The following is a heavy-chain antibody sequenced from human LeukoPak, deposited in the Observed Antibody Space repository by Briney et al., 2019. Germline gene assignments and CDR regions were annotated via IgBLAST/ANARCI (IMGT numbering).Heavy chain of an antibody. Sequence: GVSVTVSCKASGYTFSGYYIFWVRRAPGQGLEWMGWINPNSGGTNYAPEFQGRLTMTRDTSITTAYMELSTLRSDDAAVYYCALIGDHAWFDPWGQGTLVTVSS. J-gene: IGHJ5*02. V-gene: IGHV1-2*02. CDR3: ALIGDHAWFDP. CDR2: INPNSGGT. CDR1: GYTFSGYY. D-gene: IGHD3-10*01.